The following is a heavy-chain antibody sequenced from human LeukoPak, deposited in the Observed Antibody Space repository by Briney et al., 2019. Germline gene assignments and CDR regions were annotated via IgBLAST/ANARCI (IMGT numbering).Heavy chain of an antibody. J-gene: IGHJ4*02. CDR3: AKGSLPGVITCDFYF. CDR2: ISGSGSST. D-gene: IGHD3-22*01. Sequence: TGGSLRLSCEASGFTFSSYAMTWVRQAPGKGLDWVSGISGSGSSTYYADSVKGRFTISRDTSKNTLYLQMNSLRAEDTAVYYCAKGSLPGVITCDFYFWGQGILVTVSS. CDR1: GFTFSSYA. V-gene: IGHV3-23*01.